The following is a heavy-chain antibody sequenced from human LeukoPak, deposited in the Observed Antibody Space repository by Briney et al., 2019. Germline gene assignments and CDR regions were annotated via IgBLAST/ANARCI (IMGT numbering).Heavy chain of an antibody. CDR2: ISYDGSNK. V-gene: IGHV3-30-3*01. CDR1: GFTFSSYA. D-gene: IGHD6-13*01. CDR3: ASNAAAADNVYNWFDP. Sequence: GGSLRLSCAASGFTFSSYAMHWVRQAPVKGLEWVAVISYDGSNKYYADSVKGRFTISRDNSKNTLYLQMNSLRAEDTAVYYCASNAAAADNVYNWFDPWGQGTLVTVSS. J-gene: IGHJ5*02.